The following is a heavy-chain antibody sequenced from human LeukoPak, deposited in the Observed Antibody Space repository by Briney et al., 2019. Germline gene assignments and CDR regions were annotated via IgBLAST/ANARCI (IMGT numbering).Heavy chain of an antibody. V-gene: IGHV3-7*01. CDR2: IKQDGSEK. Sequence: GGSLRLSCAASGFTFSSYWVSWVRQAPGKGLEWVANIKQDGSEKYYVDSVKGRFTISRDNAKNSLYLQMNSLRAEDTAVYYCARDPVEMATMNWGQGTLVTVSS. CDR1: GFTFSSYW. J-gene: IGHJ4*02. CDR3: ARDPVEMATMN. D-gene: IGHD5-24*01.